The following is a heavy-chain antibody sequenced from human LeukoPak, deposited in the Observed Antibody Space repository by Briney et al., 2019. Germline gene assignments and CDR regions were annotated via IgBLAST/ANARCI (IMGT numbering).Heavy chain of an antibody. CDR3: AKGLVVVPAAPNWFDP. Sequence: GGSLRLSCAASGFTFSSYAMSWVRQAPGKGLEWVSAISGSGGSTYYADSVKGRFIISRDNSKNTLYLQMNSLRAEDTAVYYCAKGLVVVPAAPNWFDPWGQGTLVTVSS. CDR2: ISGSGGST. D-gene: IGHD2-2*01. CDR1: GFTFSSYA. V-gene: IGHV3-23*01. J-gene: IGHJ5*02.